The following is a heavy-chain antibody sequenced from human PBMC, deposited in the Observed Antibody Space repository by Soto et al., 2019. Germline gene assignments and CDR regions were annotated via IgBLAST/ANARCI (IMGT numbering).Heavy chain of an antibody. J-gene: IGHJ3*02. V-gene: IGHV3-15*01. CDR3: TTDFVIDWLFYDSSGYNALGAFDI. D-gene: IGHD3-22*01. CDR1: GFTFSNAW. CDR2: IKSKTDGGTT. Sequence: PGGSLRLSCAASGFTFSNAWMSWVRQAPGKGLEWVGRIKSKTDGGTTDYAAPVKGRFTISRDDSKNTLYLQMNSLKTEDTAVYYCTTDFVIDWLFYDSSGYNALGAFDIWGQGTMVTVSS.